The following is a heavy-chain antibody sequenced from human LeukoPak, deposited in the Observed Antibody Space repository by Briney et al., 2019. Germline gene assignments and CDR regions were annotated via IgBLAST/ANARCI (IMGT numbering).Heavy chain of an antibody. CDR2: ISWNSGSI. J-gene: IGHJ6*02. CDR3: AKGYKARLAYYYYGMDV. CDR1: GFSISSSA. V-gene: IGHV3-9*01. D-gene: IGHD3-10*01. Sequence: GGSLRLSCAASGFSISSSAMNWVRQAPGKGLEWVSGISWNSGSIGYADSVKGRFTISRDNAKNSLYLQMNSLRAEDTALYYCAKGYKARLAYYYYGMDVWGQGTTVTVSS.